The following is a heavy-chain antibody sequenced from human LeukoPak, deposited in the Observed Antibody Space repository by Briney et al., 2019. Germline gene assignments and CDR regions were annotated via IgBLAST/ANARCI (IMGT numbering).Heavy chain of an antibody. J-gene: IGHJ4*02. CDR3: ARLAYCGGDCYSGDY. CDR1: GASISSYY. CDR2: VYYSGST. V-gene: IGHV4-59*12. Sequence: ETLSLTCTVSGASISSYYWSWIRQPPGKGLEWIGYVYYSGSTNYNPSLKSRVTISVDTSKNQFSLKLSSVTAADTAVYYCARLAYCGGDCYSGDYWGQGTLVTVSS. D-gene: IGHD2-21*02.